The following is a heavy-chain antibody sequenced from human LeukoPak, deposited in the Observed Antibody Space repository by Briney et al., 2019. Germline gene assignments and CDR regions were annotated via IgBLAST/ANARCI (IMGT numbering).Heavy chain of an antibody. CDR3: ARKYSSSSGNWFDP. Sequence: SETLSLTCTVSGSSISSYYWSWIRQPPGKGLEWIGYIYYSGSTNYNPSLESRVTISVDTSKNQFSLKLSSVTAADAAVYYCARKYSSSSGNWFDPWGQGTLVTVSS. CDR2: IYYSGST. CDR1: GSSISSYY. J-gene: IGHJ5*02. D-gene: IGHD6-6*01. V-gene: IGHV4-59*01.